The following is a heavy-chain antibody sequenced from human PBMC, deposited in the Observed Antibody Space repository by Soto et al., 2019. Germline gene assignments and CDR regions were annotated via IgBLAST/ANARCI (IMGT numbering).Heavy chain of an antibody. V-gene: IGHV3-9*01. CDR1: GFTFDDYA. D-gene: IGHD3-16*01. Sequence: GGSLRLSCAASGFTFDDYAMHWVRQAPGKGLEWVSGISWNSGSIGYADSVKGRFTISRDNAKNSLYLQMNSLRAEDTALYYCAKDRLGSLYYFDYWGQGTLVTVSS. CDR2: ISWNSGSI. J-gene: IGHJ4*02. CDR3: AKDRLGSLYYFDY.